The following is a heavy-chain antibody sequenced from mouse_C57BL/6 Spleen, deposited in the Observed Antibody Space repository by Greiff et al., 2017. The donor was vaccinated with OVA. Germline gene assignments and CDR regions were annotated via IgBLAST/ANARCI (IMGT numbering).Heavy chain of an antibody. CDR3: ARDRDYSNYDWYFDV. CDR2: ISYDGSN. CDR1: GYSITSGYY. D-gene: IGHD2-5*01. J-gene: IGHJ1*03. V-gene: IGHV3-6*01. Sequence: EVKLLESGPGLVKPSQSLSLTCSVTGYSITSGYYWNWIRQFPGNKLEWMGYISYDGSNNYNPSLKNRISITRDTSKNQFFLKLNSVTTEDTATYYCARDRDYSNYDWYFDVWGTGTTVTVSS.